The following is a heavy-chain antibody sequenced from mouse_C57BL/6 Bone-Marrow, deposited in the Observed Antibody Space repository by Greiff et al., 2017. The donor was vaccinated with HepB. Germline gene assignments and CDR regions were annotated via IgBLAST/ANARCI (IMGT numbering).Heavy chain of an antibody. D-gene: IGHD1-1*01. Sequence: VQLQQSGPELVKPGASVKISCKASGYAFSSSWMNWVKQRPGKGLEWIGRIYPGDGATNYNGKFKGKATLTADKSSSTAYMQLSSLTSEDSAVYFCARPLITTDAMDYWGQGTSVTVSS. V-gene: IGHV1-82*01. CDR1: GYAFSSSW. J-gene: IGHJ4*01. CDR2: IYPGDGAT. CDR3: ARPLITTDAMDY.